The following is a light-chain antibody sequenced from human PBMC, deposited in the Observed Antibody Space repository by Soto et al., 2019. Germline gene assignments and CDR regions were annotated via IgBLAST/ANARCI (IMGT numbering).Light chain of an antibody. J-gene: IGKJ2*01. CDR1: QSVSSSY. CDR3: QQYGSSSFT. CDR2: ATS. Sequence: EIVLTQSPGTLSLSSGERATLSCRASQSVSSSYLAWYQQKPGQAPRLLVYATSSRATGIPDRFSGSASGTDFTLTISRLEPEDFAVYYCQQYGSSSFTFGQGTKLEIK. V-gene: IGKV3-20*01.